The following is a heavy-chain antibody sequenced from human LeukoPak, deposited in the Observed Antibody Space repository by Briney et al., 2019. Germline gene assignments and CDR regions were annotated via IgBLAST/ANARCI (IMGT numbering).Heavy chain of an antibody. Sequence: SETLSLTCNVSGVAISSSGGYYWSWIRLNPGKGLEWIGHIYYTGSAYYNPSLKSRIAMSVDTSQNQVSLKLTAVTAADTAVYYCASDQGFGGLAFAYWGQGAPVTVSS. CDR1: GVAISSSGGYY. J-gene: IGHJ4*02. V-gene: IGHV4-31*03. D-gene: IGHD3-10*01. CDR2: IYYTGSA. CDR3: ASDQGFGGLAFAY.